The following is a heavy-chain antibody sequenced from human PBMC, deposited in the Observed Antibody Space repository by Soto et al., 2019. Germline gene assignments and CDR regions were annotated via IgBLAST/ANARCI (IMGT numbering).Heavy chain of an antibody. Sequence: GSLSLSCSASGFTFTNYAMHWVRQAPGKGLEFVSAINSNGGTTYYADSVKGRFIISRDNSKNTLYLQMSGLRADDTAIYYCVKDGPLTGSTTYWGQGTLVTVSS. V-gene: IGHV3-64D*06. D-gene: IGHD1-20*01. CDR1: GFTFTNYA. J-gene: IGHJ4*02. CDR3: VKDGPLTGSTTY. CDR2: INSNGGTT.